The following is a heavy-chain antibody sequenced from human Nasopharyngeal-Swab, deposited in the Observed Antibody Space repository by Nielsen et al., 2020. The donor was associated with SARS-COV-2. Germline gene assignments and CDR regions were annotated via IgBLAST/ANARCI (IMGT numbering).Heavy chain of an antibody. Sequence: WIRQPPGKGLEWIGEINHSGSTNYNPSLKSRVTISVDTSKNQFSLKLSSVTAADTAVYYCARDAYCSSINCELPPFDFWGQGTLVTVSS. CDR3: ARDAYCSSINCELPPFDF. D-gene: IGHD2-2*01. CDR2: INHSGST. J-gene: IGHJ4*02. V-gene: IGHV4-34*01.